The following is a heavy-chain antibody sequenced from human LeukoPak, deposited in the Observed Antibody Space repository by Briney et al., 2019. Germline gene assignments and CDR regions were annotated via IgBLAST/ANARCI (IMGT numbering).Heavy chain of an antibody. CDR2: FYSGGSA. CDR1: GGSISSYY. V-gene: IGHV4-4*07. Sequence: HPSETLSLTCTVSGGSISSYYWSWIRQPAGKGLEWIGRFYSGGSADYNPSLKSRVTMSVDTSKNQSSLKLSSVTAADTAVYYCARVYSGYDLPGSLANYYFDYWGQGTLVTVSS. D-gene: IGHD5-12*01. J-gene: IGHJ4*02. CDR3: ARVYSGYDLPGSLANYYFDY.